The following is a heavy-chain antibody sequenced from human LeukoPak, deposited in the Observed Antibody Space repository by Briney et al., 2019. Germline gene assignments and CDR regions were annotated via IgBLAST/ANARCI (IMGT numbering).Heavy chain of an antibody. Sequence: ASVKVSCKASGYTFTGYYMHWVRQAPGQGLEWMGWINPNSGGTNYAQKFQGRVTMTRDTSISTAYMELSRLRSDDTAVYYCARAFFRHIVVVTAISYWGQGTLVTVSS. CDR1: GYTFTGYY. CDR2: INPNSGGT. CDR3: ARAFFRHIVVVTAISY. D-gene: IGHD2-21*02. V-gene: IGHV1-2*02. J-gene: IGHJ4*02.